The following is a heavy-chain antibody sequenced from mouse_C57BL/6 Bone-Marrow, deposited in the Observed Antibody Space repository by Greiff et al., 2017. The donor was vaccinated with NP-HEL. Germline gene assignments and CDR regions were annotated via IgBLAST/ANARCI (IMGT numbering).Heavy chain of an antibody. Sequence: VQLQQPGAELVKPGASVKMSCKASGYTFTSYWITWVKQRPGQGLEWIGDIYPGSGSTNYNEKFKSKATLTVDTSSSTAYMQLSSLTSEDSAVYYCARWGKNDYERKTWFAYWGQGTLVTVSA. CDR1: GYTFTSYW. D-gene: IGHD2-4*01. CDR2: IYPGSGST. CDR3: ARWGKNDYERKTWFAY. V-gene: IGHV1-55*01. J-gene: IGHJ3*01.